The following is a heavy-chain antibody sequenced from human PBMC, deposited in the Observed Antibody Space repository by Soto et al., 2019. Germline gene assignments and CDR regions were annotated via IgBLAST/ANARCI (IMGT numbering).Heavy chain of an antibody. CDR1: GYTFTSYD. J-gene: IGHJ5*02. CDR2: MNPNSGNT. Sequence: ASVKVSCKASGYTFTSYDINWVRQATGQGLEWMGWMNPNSGNTGYAQKFQGRVTMTRNTSISTAYMELSSLRSEDTAVYYCARGRFIVVTAFAMGAWFDPWGQGTLVTVSS. CDR3: ARGRFIVVTAFAMGAWFDP. V-gene: IGHV1-8*01. D-gene: IGHD2-2*01.